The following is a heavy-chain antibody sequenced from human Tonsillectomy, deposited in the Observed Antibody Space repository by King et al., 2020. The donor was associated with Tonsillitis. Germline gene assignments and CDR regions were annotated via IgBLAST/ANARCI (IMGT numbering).Heavy chain of an antibody. CDR1: GGSISSGSYY. J-gene: IGHJ2*01. D-gene: IGHD6-19*01. CDR2: IYISGST. V-gene: IGHV4-61*02. CDR3: ARGASGFHYWYFDL. Sequence: VQLQESGPGLVKPSQTLSLTCTVSGGSISSGSYYWSWIRQPAGKGLEWIGRIYISGSTNYNPSLKSRVTISVDTSKNQFSLKLSSVTAADTAGHYCARGASGFHYWYFDLWGRGTLVTVSS.